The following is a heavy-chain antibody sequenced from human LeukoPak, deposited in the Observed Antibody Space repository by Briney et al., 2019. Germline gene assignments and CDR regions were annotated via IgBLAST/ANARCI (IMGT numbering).Heavy chain of an antibody. Sequence: ASVKVSCKASGYTFTTYYIHWVRQAPGQGLEWMGIINPVGGSATYAQKFQGRVTMTRDTSTSTVYMELSSLRSEDTAVYYCARARAVDTDMLDYWGQGTLVTVSS. CDR2: INPVGGSA. CDR3: ARARAVDTDMLDY. J-gene: IGHJ4*02. CDR1: GYTFTTYY. V-gene: IGHV1-46*01. D-gene: IGHD5-18*01.